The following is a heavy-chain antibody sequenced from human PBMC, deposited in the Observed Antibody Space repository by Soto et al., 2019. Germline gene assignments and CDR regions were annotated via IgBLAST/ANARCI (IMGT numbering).Heavy chain of an antibody. CDR1: GGSISSYY. CDR2: IYYSGST. CDR3: ARDGAAAGTPYGMDV. J-gene: IGHJ6*02. D-gene: IGHD6-13*01. V-gene: IGHV4-59*13. Sequence: KPSETLSLTCTVSGGSISSYYWSWIRQPPGKGLEWIGYIYYSGSTNYNPSLKSRVTISVDTSKNQFSLKLSSVTAADTAVYYCARDGAAAGTPYGMDVWGQGTTVTVS.